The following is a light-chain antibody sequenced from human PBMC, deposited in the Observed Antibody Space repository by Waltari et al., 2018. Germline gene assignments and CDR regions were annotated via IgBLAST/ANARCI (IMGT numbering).Light chain of an antibody. CDR1: GSNSGRNT. CDR3: AAWDDSLNGWV. Sequence: QSVLTQQPSASGTPGRGVTIPCSESGSNSGRNTVNCYQQLPGTAPKLLIYINNQRPSGVPDRFSGSKSGTSASLAISGLQSEDEADYYCAAWDDSLNGWVFGGGTKLTVL. V-gene: IGLV1-44*01. J-gene: IGLJ3*02. CDR2: INN.